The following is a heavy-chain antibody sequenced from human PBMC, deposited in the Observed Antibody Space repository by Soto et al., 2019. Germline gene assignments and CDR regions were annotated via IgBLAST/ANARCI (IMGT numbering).Heavy chain of an antibody. D-gene: IGHD5-18*01. CDR3: ARPLQLFSFFDY. V-gene: IGHV3-23*01. Sequence: GGSLRLSCAASGFTFSDYAMSWVRQAPGKGLECLSLISGTGVPTLYAGSVKGRFTIFRDNSKNTLYLQMNSLRAEDTAVYYCARPLQLFSFFDYWGQGTLVTVSS. CDR2: ISGTGVPT. CDR1: GFTFSDYA. J-gene: IGHJ4*02.